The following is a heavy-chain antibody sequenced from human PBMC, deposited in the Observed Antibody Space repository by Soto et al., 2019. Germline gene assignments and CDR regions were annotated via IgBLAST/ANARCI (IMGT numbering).Heavy chain of an antibody. V-gene: IGHV1-69*04. CDR3: ARNPQAVAAMNMDV. D-gene: IGHD6-19*01. Sequence: QVQLVQSGAEVKKPGSSVKVSCKASGGTFSSYAFNWVRQAPGQGLEWMGRIIPILGIGDYVKRFQGRVTITADKSTSTVYKELSSLRSEDTAVYYCARNPQAVAAMNMDVWGKGTMVTVSS. CDR1: GGTFSSYA. J-gene: IGHJ6*03. CDR2: IIPILGIG.